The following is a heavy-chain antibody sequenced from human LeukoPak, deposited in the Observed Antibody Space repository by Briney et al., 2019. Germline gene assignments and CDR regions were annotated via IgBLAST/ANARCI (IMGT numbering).Heavy chain of an antibody. CDR1: GFTFSSYS. CDR3: ARDTRHGYYDSSVYYMDV. CDR2: ISSSSSYI. V-gene: IGHV3-21*01. J-gene: IGHJ6*03. Sequence: GGSLRLSCAASGFTFSSYSMNWVRQAPGKGPEWVSSISSSSSYIYYADSVKGRFTISRDNAKNSLYLQMNSLRAEDTAVYYCARDTRHGYYDSSVYYMDVWGKGTTFTVSS. D-gene: IGHD3-22*01.